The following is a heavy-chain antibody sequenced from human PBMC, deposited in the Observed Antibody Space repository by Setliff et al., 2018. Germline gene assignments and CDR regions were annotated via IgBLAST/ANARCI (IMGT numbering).Heavy chain of an antibody. CDR3: ATFRGYTYGYDY. CDR1: GFTFKTYS. D-gene: IGHD5-18*01. Sequence: ASVKVSCKASGFTFKTYSFSWIRQAPGQGLEWVGWISGYNGNTIYAQNFQGRVTMTTDASTNTAHMELRSLGSDDTAVYYCATFRGYTYGYDYWGQGTLVTVSS. J-gene: IGHJ4*02. CDR2: ISGYNGNT. V-gene: IGHV1-18*01.